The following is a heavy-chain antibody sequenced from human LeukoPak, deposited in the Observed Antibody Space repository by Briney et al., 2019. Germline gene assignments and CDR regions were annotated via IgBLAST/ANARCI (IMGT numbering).Heavy chain of an antibody. CDR3: ATVIKFWPLLYFQN. CDR2: FDPEDGET. J-gene: IGHJ1*01. V-gene: IGHV1-24*01. Sequence: ASVKVSCKVSGYTLTELSMHWVRQAPGKGLEWMGGFDPEDGETIYAQKFQGRVTMTEDTSTDTAYMELSSLRSEDTAVYYCATVIKFWPLLYFQNWGQGTLVTVSS. CDR1: GYTLTELS. D-gene: IGHD3-16*02.